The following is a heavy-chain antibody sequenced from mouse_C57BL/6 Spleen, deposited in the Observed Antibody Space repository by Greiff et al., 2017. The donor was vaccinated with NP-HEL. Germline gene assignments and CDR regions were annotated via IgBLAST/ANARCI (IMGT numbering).Heavy chain of an antibody. D-gene: IGHD2-14*01. V-gene: IGHV1-7*01. CDR3: AKGTFAY. CDR1: GYTFTSYW. J-gene: IGHJ3*01. Sequence: VQLVESGADLAKPGASVKLSCKASGYTFTSYWMHWVKQRPGQGLEWIGYINPSSGYTKYNQKFKDKATLTADKSSSTAYMQLSSLTYEDSAVYDCAKGTFAYWGQGTLVTVSA. CDR2: INPSSGYT.